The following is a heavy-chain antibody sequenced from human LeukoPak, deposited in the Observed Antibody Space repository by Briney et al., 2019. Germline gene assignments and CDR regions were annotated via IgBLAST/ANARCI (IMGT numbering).Heavy chain of an antibody. CDR3: AKRHCSSTSCFPYYLDN. Sequence: GGSLRLSCAASGFTFSSYGMHWVRQAPGKGLEWVAFIRYDASNKYYGDSVKSRFIISRDNSKNTLYLQMNSLRAEDTAVYHCAKRHCSSTSCFPYYLDNWGQGTLVTVSS. CDR2: IRYDASNK. CDR1: GFTFSSYG. J-gene: IGHJ4*02. D-gene: IGHD2-2*01. V-gene: IGHV3-30*02.